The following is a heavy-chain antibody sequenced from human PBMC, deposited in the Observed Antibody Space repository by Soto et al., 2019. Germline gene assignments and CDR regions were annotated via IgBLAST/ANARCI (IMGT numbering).Heavy chain of an antibody. V-gene: IGHV6-1*01. Sequence: PSQTLSLTCAISGDSVSSNSGAWNWIRQSPARGLEWLGRTYYRSKWYYDYAVSAKSRITINPDTSKNQFSLQLNSVTPEDTAVYYCGRGVEPIDYWGQGTLVTVSS. J-gene: IGHJ4*02. CDR3: GRGVEPIDY. CDR2: TYYRSKWYY. D-gene: IGHD3-3*01. CDR1: GDSVSSNSGA.